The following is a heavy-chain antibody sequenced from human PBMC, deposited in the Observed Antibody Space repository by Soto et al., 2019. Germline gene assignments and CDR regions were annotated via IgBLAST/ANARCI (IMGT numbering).Heavy chain of an antibody. CDR2: ISAYNGNT. J-gene: IGHJ5*02. V-gene: IGHV1-18*01. Sequence: GASVKVSCKASGYTFTSYGISWVRQAPGQGLEWMGWISAYNGNTNYAQKLQGRVTMTTDTSTSTAYMELRSLRSEDTAVYYCARVFAHGSGSYYPFDPWGQGTLVTVSS. D-gene: IGHD3-10*01. CDR3: ARVFAHGSGSYYPFDP. CDR1: GYTFTSYG.